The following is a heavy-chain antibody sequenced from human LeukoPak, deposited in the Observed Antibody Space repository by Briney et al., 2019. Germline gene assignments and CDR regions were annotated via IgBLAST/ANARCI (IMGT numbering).Heavy chain of an antibody. CDR3: AKEVSTYYDVLTGYYLGFDY. CDR1: GFTFSSYA. Sequence: PGGSLRLSCAASGFTFSSYAMSWVRQAPGKGLEWVSAISGSGGSTYYADSVKGRFTISRDNSKNTLYLQMNSLRPEDTAVYYCAKEVSTYYDVLTGYYLGFDYWGQGTLVTVSS. D-gene: IGHD3-9*01. J-gene: IGHJ4*02. CDR2: ISGSGGST. V-gene: IGHV3-23*01.